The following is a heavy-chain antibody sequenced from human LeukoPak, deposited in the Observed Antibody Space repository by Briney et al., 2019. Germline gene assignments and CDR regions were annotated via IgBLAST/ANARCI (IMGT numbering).Heavy chain of an antibody. CDR2: INHSGST. V-gene: IGHV4-34*01. D-gene: IGHD6-19*01. J-gene: IGHJ4*02. Sequence: SETLSLTCAAYGGSFSGYYWSWIRQPPGKGLEWIGEINHSGSTNYNPSLKSRVTISVDTSKNQFSLKLSSVTAADTAVYYCARYSVAGLVDYWGQGTLVTVSS. CDR1: GGSFSGYY. CDR3: ARYSVAGLVDY.